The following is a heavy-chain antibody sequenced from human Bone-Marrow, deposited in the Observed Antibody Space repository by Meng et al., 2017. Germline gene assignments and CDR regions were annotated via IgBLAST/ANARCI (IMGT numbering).Heavy chain of an antibody. V-gene: IGHV4-31*01. CDR1: GGSISSGGYY. CDR3: ARDIRQGGNIWFDP. J-gene: IGHJ5*02. CDR2: IYYSGTT. Sequence: QGQLQEAGPGLVKPSQTLSLTCTVSGGSISSGGYYWSWIRQHPGKGLEWIGYIYYSGTTYYSPSLSSLVTISVDTSKNQFSLNLSSVTAADTAVYYCARDIRQGGNIWFDPWGQGTLVTVSS. D-gene: IGHD3-16*01.